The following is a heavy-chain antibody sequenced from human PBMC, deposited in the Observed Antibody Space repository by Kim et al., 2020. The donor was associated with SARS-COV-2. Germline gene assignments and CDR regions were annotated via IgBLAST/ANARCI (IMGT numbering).Heavy chain of an antibody. V-gene: IGHV1-18*01. CDR3: ARDRPRIAVAGRGWFDP. CDR1: GYTFTSYG. Sequence: ASVKVSCKASGYTFTSYGISWVRQAPGQGLEWMGWISAYNGNTNYAQKLQGRVTMTTDTSTSTAYMELRSLRSDDTAVYYCARDRPRIAVAGRGWFDPWGQGTLVTVSS. D-gene: IGHD6-19*01. J-gene: IGHJ5*02. CDR2: ISAYNGNT.